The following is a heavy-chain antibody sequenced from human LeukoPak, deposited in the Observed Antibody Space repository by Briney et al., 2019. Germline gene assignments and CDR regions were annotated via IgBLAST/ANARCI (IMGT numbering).Heavy chain of an antibody. CDR2: IYTSGST. CDR3: AGGGYCGGDCYPSY. Sequence: SETLSLTCTVSGGSISSGSYYWSWIRQPAGKGLDWIGRIYTSGSTNYNPSLKSRVTISVDTSKNQFSLKLSSVTAADTAVYYCAGGGYCGGDCYPSYWGQGTLVTVSS. D-gene: IGHD2-21*02. J-gene: IGHJ4*02. CDR1: GGSISSGSYY. V-gene: IGHV4-61*02.